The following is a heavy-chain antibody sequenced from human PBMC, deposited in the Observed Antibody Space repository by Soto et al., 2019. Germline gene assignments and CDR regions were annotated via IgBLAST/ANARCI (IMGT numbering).Heavy chain of an antibody. CDR3: ARAGTALNITAAVAGLENGFDP. Sequence: QVQLQESGPGLVRPSQTLSLTCTVSGGSISSGYYWSWIRQHPGKGLEWIGDIYYSATTYYNPSPKSLVTMSVDTSKNQFSLKLNSVTPADTAAYYCARAGTALNITAAVAGLENGFDPWGQGTLVTVSS. D-gene: IGHD6-19*01. J-gene: IGHJ5*02. CDR1: GGSISSGYY. V-gene: IGHV4-31*01. CDR2: IYYSATT.